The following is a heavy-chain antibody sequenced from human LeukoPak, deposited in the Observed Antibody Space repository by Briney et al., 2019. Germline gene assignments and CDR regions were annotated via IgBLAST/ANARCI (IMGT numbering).Heavy chain of an antibody. CDR3: ARRSGEGFFDY. CDR1: GFTFSTYS. Sequence: GGSLRLSCAASGFTFSTYSMNWVRQAPGKGLEWVSYISTSSGTMYYADSVKGRFSISRDNSKNTLYLQMNSLRAEDTALYYCARRSGEGFFDYWGQGTLVTVSS. J-gene: IGHJ4*02. D-gene: IGHD1-26*01. V-gene: IGHV3-48*01. CDR2: ISTSSGTM.